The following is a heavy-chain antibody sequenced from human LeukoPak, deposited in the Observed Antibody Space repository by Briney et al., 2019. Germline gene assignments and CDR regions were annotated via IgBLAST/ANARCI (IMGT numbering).Heavy chain of an antibody. Sequence: GGSLRLSRAASRFTFNSYAMSWVRQAPGKGLEWVSVIGGSNGITFYVGSVKGRFTISRDNSKDTLYLQMNSLRAEDTAVYYCARNENSGWGYFDYWGQGTLVTVSS. CDR2: IGGSNGIT. CDR3: ARNENSGWGYFDY. CDR1: RFTFNSYA. V-gene: IGHV3-23*01. D-gene: IGHD5-12*01. J-gene: IGHJ4*02.